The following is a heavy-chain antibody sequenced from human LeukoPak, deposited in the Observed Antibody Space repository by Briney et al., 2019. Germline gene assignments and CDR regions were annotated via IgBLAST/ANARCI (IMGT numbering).Heavy chain of an antibody. V-gene: IGHV1-18*01. J-gene: IGHJ3*02. Sequence: ASVKVSCKASGYTFTSYYISWMRQAPGQGLQWMGRISAYNGQTNYAQKVQGRVTMTTDTSTSTVYMELRSLRSDDTAVYYCAGDSGAFEIWGQGTMVTVSS. CDR1: GYTFTSYY. CDR2: ISAYNGQT. CDR3: AGDSGAFEI.